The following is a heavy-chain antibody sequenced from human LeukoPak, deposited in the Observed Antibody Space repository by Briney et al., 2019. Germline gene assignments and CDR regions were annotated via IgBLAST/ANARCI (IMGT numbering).Heavy chain of an antibody. J-gene: IGHJ4*02. Sequence: GRSLRLSCAASGFTFSSYGMHWVRQAPGKGLEWVAVISYDGSNKYYADSVKGRFTISRDNSKNTLYLQMNSLRAEDTAVYYCAKGGNIAVAGTGIEDWGQGTLVTVSS. CDR3: AKGGNIAVAGTGIED. D-gene: IGHD6-19*01. CDR2: ISYDGSNK. CDR1: GFTFSSYG. V-gene: IGHV3-30*18.